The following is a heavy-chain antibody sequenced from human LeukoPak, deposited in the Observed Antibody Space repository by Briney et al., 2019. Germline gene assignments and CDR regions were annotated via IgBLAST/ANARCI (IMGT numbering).Heavy chain of an antibody. CDR2: INPNSGGT. V-gene: IGHV1-2*02. Sequence: ASVKVSCKASGYTFTGYYMHWVRQAPGQGLEWMGWINPNSGGTNYAQKFQGRVTMTRDTSISTAYMELSRLRSDDTAVYYCASLHYYDSSGSPPRDWGQGTLVTVSS. J-gene: IGHJ4*02. CDR3: ASLHYYDSSGSPPRD. CDR1: GYTFTGYY. D-gene: IGHD3-22*01.